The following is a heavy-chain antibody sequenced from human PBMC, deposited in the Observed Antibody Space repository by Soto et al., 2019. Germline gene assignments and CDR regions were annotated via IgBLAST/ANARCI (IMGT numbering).Heavy chain of an antibody. CDR1: GGSISSPSYY. Sequence: QLQLQESGPGLVKPSENLSLTCSVSGGSISSPSYYWGWIRQPPGKGLEWIGSIYYSGNTYYNPSLKSRVTIFVDTSRNQFSLKVNSVTAADAAVYFCARLPGRTTFRRDYWGQGTLVTVSS. CDR3: ARLPGRTTFRRDY. J-gene: IGHJ4*02. D-gene: IGHD1-1*01. CDR2: IYYSGNT. V-gene: IGHV4-39*01.